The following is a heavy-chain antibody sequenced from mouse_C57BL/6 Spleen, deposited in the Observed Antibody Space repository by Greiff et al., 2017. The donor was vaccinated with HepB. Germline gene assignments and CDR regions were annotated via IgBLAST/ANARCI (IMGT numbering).Heavy chain of an antibody. CDR1: GYAFSSYW. J-gene: IGHJ2*01. CDR2: IYPGDGDT. V-gene: IGHV1-80*01. Sequence: QVQLKQSGAELVKPGASVKISCKASGYAFSSYWMNWVKQRPGKGLEWIGQIYPGDGDTNYNGKFKGKATLTADKSSSTAYMQLSSLTSEASAVYFCASRSFPYYFDYWGQGTTLTVCS. CDR3: ASRSFPYYFDY.